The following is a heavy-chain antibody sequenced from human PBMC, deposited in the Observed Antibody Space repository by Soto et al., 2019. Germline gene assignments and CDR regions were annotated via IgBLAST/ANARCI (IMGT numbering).Heavy chain of an antibody. J-gene: IGHJ4*02. Sequence: PSETLSLTCTVSGGSISSYYWSWIRQPPGKGLEWIGYIYYSGSTNYNPSLKSRVTISVDTSKNQFSLKLSSVTAADTAVYYCAGTYYDFSLFAPFDCWGQGTLVTAPQ. CDR1: GGSISSYY. CDR2: IYYSGST. CDR3: AGTYYDFSLFAPFDC. D-gene: IGHD3-3*01. V-gene: IGHV4-59*01.